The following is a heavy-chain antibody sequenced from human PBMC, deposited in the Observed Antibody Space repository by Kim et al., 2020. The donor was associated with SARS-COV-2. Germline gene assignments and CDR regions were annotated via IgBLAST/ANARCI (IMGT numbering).Heavy chain of an antibody. CDR2: IYHSGST. Sequence: SETLSLTCAVSGGSISSSNWWSWVRQPPGKGLEWIGEIYHSGSTNYNPSLKSRVTISVDKSKNQFSLKLSSVTAADTAVYYCASPAAAGPRAFDYWGQGTLVTVSS. CDR3: ASPAAAGPRAFDY. J-gene: IGHJ4*02. CDR1: GGSISSSNW. V-gene: IGHV4-4*02. D-gene: IGHD6-13*01.